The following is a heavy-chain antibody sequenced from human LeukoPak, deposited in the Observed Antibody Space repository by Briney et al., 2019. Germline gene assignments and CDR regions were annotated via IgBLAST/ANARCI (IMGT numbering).Heavy chain of an antibody. CDR2: ISGYNGKT. J-gene: IGHJ5*02. CDR1: GYTFSSYG. CDR3: AREGALHDTGDHYLSWFDP. V-gene: IGHV1-18*01. D-gene: IGHD2-8*02. Sequence: ASVKVSCKTSGYTFSSYGIAWVRQAPGQGLEWMGWISGYNGKTNYAENLQGRVTMNTDTSTSTGYMELRSLRSDDTAVYYCAREGALHDTGDHYLSWFDPWGQGTLVTVSS.